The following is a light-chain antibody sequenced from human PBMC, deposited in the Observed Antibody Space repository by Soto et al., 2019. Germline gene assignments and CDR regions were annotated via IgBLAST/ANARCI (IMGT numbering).Light chain of an antibody. V-gene: IGLV1-40*01. CDR3: QSYDSRLSGWV. CDR2: GNS. CDR1: SSNIGAGYD. Sequence: QLVLTQPPSVSGAPGQRVTISCTGSSSNIGAGYDVHWYQQLPGTAPKLLIYGNSTRPSGVPDRFPGSKSGTSASLAITGLRAADEADYYGQSYDSRLSGWVFGGGTTPTAL. J-gene: IGLJ3*02.